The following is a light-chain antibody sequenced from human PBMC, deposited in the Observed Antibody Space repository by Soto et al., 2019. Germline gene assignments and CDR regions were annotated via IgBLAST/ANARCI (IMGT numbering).Light chain of an antibody. Sequence: QSVLTQPASVSGSPGQSITISCTGTSSDVGGYNHVSWYQQHPGKAPKLMIYDVTDRPSGVSNRFSGSKSGNTASLAISGLQAEAEADYYCNSYTSTNTLVFGGGTKVTVL. CDR3: NSYTSTNTLV. CDR1: SSDVGGYNH. CDR2: DVT. J-gene: IGLJ2*01. V-gene: IGLV2-14*03.